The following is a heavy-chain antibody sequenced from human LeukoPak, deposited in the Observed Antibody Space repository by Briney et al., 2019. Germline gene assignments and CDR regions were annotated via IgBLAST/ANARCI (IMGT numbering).Heavy chain of an antibody. J-gene: IGHJ4*02. D-gene: IGHD2-15*01. V-gene: IGHV4-59*01. CDR1: GGSISSYY. Sequence: SETLSLTCTVSGGSISSYYWSWIRQPPGKGLEWIGYIYYSGSTNYNPSLKSRVTISVDTSKNQFSLKLSSVTAADTAVYYRARGAHGSDYWGQGTLVTVSS. CDR2: IYYSGST. CDR3: ARGAHGSDY.